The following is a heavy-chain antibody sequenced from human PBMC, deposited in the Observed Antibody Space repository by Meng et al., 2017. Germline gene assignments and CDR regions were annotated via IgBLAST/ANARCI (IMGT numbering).Heavy chain of an antibody. J-gene: IGHJ4*02. D-gene: IGHD3-22*01. Sequence: GESLKISCAASGFTFSSYWMSWVRQAPGKGLEWVANRKQDGSEKYYVDSVKGRFTISRDNAKNSLYLQMNSLRAEDTAVYYCARGITMINYWGQGTLVTVSS. V-gene: IGHV3-7*01. CDR2: RKQDGSEK. CDR3: ARGITMINY. CDR1: GFTFSSYW.